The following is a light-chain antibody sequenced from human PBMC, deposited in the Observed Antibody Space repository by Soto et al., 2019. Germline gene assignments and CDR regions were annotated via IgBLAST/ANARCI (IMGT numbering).Light chain of an antibody. CDR3: SSYTGGNPSYV. CDR1: SSDVGGYDY. J-gene: IGLJ1*01. V-gene: IGLV2-8*01. CDR2: EVT. Sequence: QSALTQPPSASGSPGQSVTISCTGTSSDVGGYDYVSWYQQHPGKAPKLMIYEVTIRPSGVSDRFSGSKSGNTASLTVSELQAEDEADYYCSSYTGGNPSYVFGSGTKVTVL.